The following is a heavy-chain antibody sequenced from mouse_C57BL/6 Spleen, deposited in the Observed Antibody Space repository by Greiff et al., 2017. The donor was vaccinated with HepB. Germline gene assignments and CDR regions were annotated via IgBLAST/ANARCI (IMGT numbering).Heavy chain of an antibody. Sequence: EVMLVESGGGLVQPGGSLKLSCAASGFTFSDYYMYWVRQTPEKRLEWVAYISNGGGSPYYPDTVKGRFTISRDNAKNTLYLQMSRLKSEDTAMYYCARPYYGNYGYFDVWGTGTTVTVSS. CDR3: ARPYYGNYGYFDV. J-gene: IGHJ1*03. CDR2: ISNGGGSP. D-gene: IGHD2-10*01. CDR1: GFTFSDYY. V-gene: IGHV5-12*01.